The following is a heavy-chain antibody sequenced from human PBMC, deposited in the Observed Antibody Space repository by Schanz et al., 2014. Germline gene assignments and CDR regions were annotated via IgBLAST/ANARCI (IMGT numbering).Heavy chain of an antibody. Sequence: QVQLVDSGGGLVKPGGSLRLSCTASGFPFSDYFMAWIRQPPGRGLEWVAAVSSRSDEIKYADSVRGRFTISRDNSKTTVYLQMNSLRAEDTAVYYCAKDAENTAMITDYFDYWGQGTLVTVSS. D-gene: IGHD5-18*01. V-gene: IGHV3-11*05. CDR3: AKDAENTAMITDYFDY. J-gene: IGHJ4*02. CDR2: VSSRSDEI. CDR1: GFPFSDYF.